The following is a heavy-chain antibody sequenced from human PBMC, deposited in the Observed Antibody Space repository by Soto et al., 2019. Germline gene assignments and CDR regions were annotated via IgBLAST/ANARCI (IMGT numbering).Heavy chain of an antibody. CDR3: AKDIVRYTYGACDY. D-gene: IGHD5-18*01. Sequence: LRLSGAASGFTFNTYDMYWVRQAPGKGLEGVAAISYDGSNKYHADSVKGRFTISRDNSKNTLYLQMNSLRVEDTAVYYCAKDIVRYTYGACDYWGQGARVTVSS. CDR2: ISYDGSNK. CDR1: GFTFNTYD. V-gene: IGHV3-30*18. J-gene: IGHJ4*02.